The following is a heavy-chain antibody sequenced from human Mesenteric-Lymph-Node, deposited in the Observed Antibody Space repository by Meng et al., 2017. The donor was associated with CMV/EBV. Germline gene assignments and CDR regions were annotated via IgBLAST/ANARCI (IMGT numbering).Heavy chain of an antibody. V-gene: IGHV1-69*04. CDR2: IIPILGIA. CDR1: GGTFSTYT. J-gene: IGHJ5*02. Sequence: VSCKASGGTFSTYTITWVRQAPGQGLEWMGRIIPILGIANYTQKFQGRFRITADKSTGTAYMDLTGLKTDDTAVYYCAREPRSYSNDWPPFDPWGQGTLVTVSS. CDR3: AREPRSYSNDWPPFDP. D-gene: IGHD6-19*01.